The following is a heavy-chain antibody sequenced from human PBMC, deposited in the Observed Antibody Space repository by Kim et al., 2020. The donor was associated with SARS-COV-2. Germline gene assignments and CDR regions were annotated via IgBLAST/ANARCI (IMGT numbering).Heavy chain of an antibody. D-gene: IGHD6-19*01. CDR3: AREGAVAGHIDY. Sequence: LSLTCVASGFTVSTNNMNWVRQAPGKGLEWVSLIYSAGSTYYADSVTGRFTISRDNSKNTLYLQMNSLRAEDTAMYYCAREGAVAGHIDYWGQGTLV. J-gene: IGHJ4*02. CDR1: GFTVSTNN. CDR2: IYSAGST. V-gene: IGHV3-53*01.